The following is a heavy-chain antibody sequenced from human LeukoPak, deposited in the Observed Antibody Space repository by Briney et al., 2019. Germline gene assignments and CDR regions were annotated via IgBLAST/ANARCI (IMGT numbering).Heavy chain of an antibody. D-gene: IGHD6-13*01. V-gene: IGHV3-33*01. J-gene: IGHJ4*02. CDR1: GFTFSSYG. CDR2: IWYGGSNK. CDR3: ARDRWQQLVSPLE. Sequence: GRSLRLSCAASGFTFSSYGMHWVRQAPAKGLEWVAVIWYGGSNKYYADSVKGRFTISRDNSKNTLYLQMTILRVEDTALYYCARDRWQQLVSPLEWGQGTLVTVSS.